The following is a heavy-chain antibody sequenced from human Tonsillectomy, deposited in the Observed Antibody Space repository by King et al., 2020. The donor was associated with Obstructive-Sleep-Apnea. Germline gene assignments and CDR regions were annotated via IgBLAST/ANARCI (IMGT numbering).Heavy chain of an antibody. V-gene: IGHV3-30*04. CDR1: GFTFSNYA. J-gene: IGHJ1*01. Sequence: VQLVESGGGVVQPGRSLRLSCAASGFTFSNYAMHWVRQAPGKGLEWVAITSYDGSNKYYADSVKGRFTISRDNSKNTLYLQMNRLRADDTAVYYGARDMKIRGGFYGGDDYFQHWGQGTLVTVSS. D-gene: IGHD3-22*01. CDR3: ARDMKIRGGFYGGDDYFQH. CDR2: TSYDGSNK.